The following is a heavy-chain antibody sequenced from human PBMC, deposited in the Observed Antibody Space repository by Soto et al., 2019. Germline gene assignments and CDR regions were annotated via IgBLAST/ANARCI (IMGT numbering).Heavy chain of an antibody. CDR3: AKDFGVISEYSSGYYCPKHREEGPGYYFDY. V-gene: IGHV3-23*01. CDR2: MSGSGGST. CDR1: GFTFSSYA. Sequence: EVQLLESGGGLVQPGGSLRLSCAASGFTFSSYAMSWVRQAPGKGLEWVSAMSGSGGSTYYADSVKGRFTISRDNSKNTLYMQMNRLRAEDTAVYYCAKDFGVISEYSSGYYCPKHREEGPGYYFDYWGQGTLVTVSS. D-gene: IGHD3-22*01. J-gene: IGHJ4*02.